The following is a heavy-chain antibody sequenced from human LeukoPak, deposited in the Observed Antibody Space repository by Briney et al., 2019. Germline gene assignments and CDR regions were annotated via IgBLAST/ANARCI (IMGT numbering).Heavy chain of an antibody. Sequence: GRSLRLSCAAAGFTFSTNAMRCVSQPPRKWREWVASIPYDGSNKFYADSVQGGFTISRDNSKNTLYLQMNSLRAEDTAVYYCAREGRQWLVLDYSGQGTLVTVSS. CDR2: IPYDGSNK. V-gene: IGHV3-30*04. CDR1: GFTFSTNA. J-gene: IGHJ4*02. CDR3: AREGRQWLVLDY. D-gene: IGHD6-19*01.